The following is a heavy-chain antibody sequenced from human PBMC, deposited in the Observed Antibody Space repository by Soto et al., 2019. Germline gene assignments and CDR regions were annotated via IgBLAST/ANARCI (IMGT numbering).Heavy chain of an antibody. V-gene: IGHV3-21*01. CDR1: GFTFGTYT. Sequence: PGGSLRLSCTASGFTFGTYTMSWVRQAPGKGLEWVSSIGTTSSYIHYADSVRGRFTISRDNAGDSLYLQMSSLRAEDTAVYYCARVMCGDCSDYYYYSMDVWGQGTTVTVSS. CDR3: ARVMCGDCSDYYYYSMDV. CDR2: IGTTSSYI. J-gene: IGHJ6*02. D-gene: IGHD2-21*02.